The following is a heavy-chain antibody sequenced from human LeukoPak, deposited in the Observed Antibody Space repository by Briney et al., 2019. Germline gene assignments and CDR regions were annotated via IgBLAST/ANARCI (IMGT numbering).Heavy chain of an antibody. V-gene: IGHV4-39*01. D-gene: IGHD3-3*01. CDR3: AKQSNQQEWN. CDR1: GGSISSSSYY. J-gene: IGHJ4*02. Sequence: PSETLSLTCTVSGGSISSSSYYWAWIRQPPGKGLEWIGSIYYSGNTYYNPSLKSRVTISVDTSKNQFSLKLSSVTAADTAVYYCAKQSNQQEWNWGQGTLVTVSS. CDR2: IYYSGNT.